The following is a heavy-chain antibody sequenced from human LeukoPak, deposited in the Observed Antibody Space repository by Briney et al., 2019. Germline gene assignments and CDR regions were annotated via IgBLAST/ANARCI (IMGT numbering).Heavy chain of an antibody. CDR2: IYYSGST. V-gene: IGHV4-59*01. Sequence: PSETLSLTCTVSGGSISSYYWSWIRQPPGKGLEWIGYIYYSGSTNYNPSLKSRVTISVDTSKNQFSLKLSSVTAADTAVYYCARETSRYDAFDIWGQGTMVTVSS. J-gene: IGHJ3*02. CDR1: GGSISSYY. CDR3: ARETSRYDAFDI.